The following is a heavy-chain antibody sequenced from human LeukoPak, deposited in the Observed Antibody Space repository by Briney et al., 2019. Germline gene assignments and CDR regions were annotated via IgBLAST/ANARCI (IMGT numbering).Heavy chain of an antibody. V-gene: IGHV3-23*01. D-gene: IGHD3-10*01. J-gene: IGHJ4*02. CDR1: GFTFSSYA. Sequence: GGSLRLSCAASGFTFSSYAMSWVRQAPGEGLERVSGISGGATSTDYADSVRGRFSISRDNFKNTVSLQMSSLRAEDTATYYCAKGTDYYGSGGHFDFWGQGALVTVSS. CDR2: ISGGATST. CDR3: AKGTDYYGSGGHFDF.